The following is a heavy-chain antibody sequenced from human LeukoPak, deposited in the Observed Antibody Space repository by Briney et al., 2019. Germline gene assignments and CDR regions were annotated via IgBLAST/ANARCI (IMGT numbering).Heavy chain of an antibody. CDR3: ARGGGNILFDY. J-gene: IGHJ4*02. CDR2: ISSSSSYI. D-gene: IGHD4-23*01. Sequence: GGSLRLSCAASGFTFSSYSMTWVRQAPGKGLEWVSSISSSSSYIYYADSVKGRFTISRDNAKNSLYPQMNSLRAEDTAVYYCARGGGNILFDYWGQGTLVTVSS. V-gene: IGHV3-21*01. CDR1: GFTFSSYS.